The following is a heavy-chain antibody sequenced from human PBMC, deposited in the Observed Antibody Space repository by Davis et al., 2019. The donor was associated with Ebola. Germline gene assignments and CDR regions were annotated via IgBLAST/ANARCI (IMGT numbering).Heavy chain of an antibody. V-gene: IGHV3-7*04. CDR3: ARVYCSGGSCYLDY. CDR1: GFTFSSYW. J-gene: IGHJ4*02. Sequence: PGRSLRLSCAASGFTFSSYWMSWVRQAPGKGLEWVANIKQDGSEKYYVDSVKGRFTISRDNAKNSLYLQMNSLRAEDTAVYYCARVYCSGGSCYLDYWGQGTLVTVSS. D-gene: IGHD2-15*01. CDR2: IKQDGSEK.